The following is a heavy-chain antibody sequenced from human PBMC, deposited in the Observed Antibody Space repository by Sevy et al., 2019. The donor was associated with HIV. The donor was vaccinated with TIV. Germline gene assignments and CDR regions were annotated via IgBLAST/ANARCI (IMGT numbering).Heavy chain of an antibody. V-gene: IGHV3-23*01. CDR2: ISGSGGST. CDR1: GFTFSSYA. CDR3: AKDRTMVRGVVNYYYYMDV. D-gene: IGHD3-10*01. Sequence: GGSLRLPCAASGFTFSSYAMSWVRQAPGKGLEWVSAISGSGGSTYYADSVKGRFTISRDNSKNTLYLQMNSLRAEDTAVYYCAKDRTMVRGVVNYYYYMDVWGKGTSVTVSS. J-gene: IGHJ6*03.